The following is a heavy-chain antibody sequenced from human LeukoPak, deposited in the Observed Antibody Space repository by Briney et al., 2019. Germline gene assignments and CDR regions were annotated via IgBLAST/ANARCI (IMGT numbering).Heavy chain of an antibody. D-gene: IGHD6-13*01. V-gene: IGHV3-21*01. CDR3: ARDPGIAAAPYYFDY. J-gene: IGHJ4*02. CDR1: GFTFSSYS. CDR2: ISSSSSYI. Sequence: GGSLRLSCAASGFTFSSYSMNWVRQAPGKGLEWVSSISSSSSYIYYADSVKGRFTISRDNAENSLYLQMNSLRAEDTAVYYCARDPGIAAAPYYFDYWGQGTLVTVSS.